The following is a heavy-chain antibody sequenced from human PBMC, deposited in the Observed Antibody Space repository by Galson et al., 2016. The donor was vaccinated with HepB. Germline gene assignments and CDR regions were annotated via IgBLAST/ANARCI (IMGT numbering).Heavy chain of an antibody. CDR1: GYTFRNFV. D-gene: IGHD4-23*01. J-gene: IGHJ3*02. CDR3: AREGYGGIDAFDI. V-gene: IGHV1-18*04. CDR2: ISVYNGDT. Sequence: SVKVSCKASGYTFRNFVNNWVRQAPGQGLEWMGRISVYNGDTSFAQNLQVRVTLTTDTSSNTAYMELRSLRPDDTALYYCAREGYGGIDAFDIWGQGTMVIVSS.